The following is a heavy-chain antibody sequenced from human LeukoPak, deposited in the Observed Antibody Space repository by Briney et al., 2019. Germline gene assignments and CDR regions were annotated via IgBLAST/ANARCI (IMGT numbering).Heavy chain of an antibody. CDR2: NNPKSGGR. Sequence: GASVKVSCKASGYTFTGYYMHWVRQAPGQGLEWMGWNNPKSGGRSYAPKFQGRVTMTRDTSITTAYMELSRLTSEDTAMYYCARAFHPGEMATVEGWGQGTLVTVSS. D-gene: IGHD5-24*01. CDR3: ARAFHPGEMATVEG. V-gene: IGHV1-2*02. CDR1: GYTFTGYY. J-gene: IGHJ4*02.